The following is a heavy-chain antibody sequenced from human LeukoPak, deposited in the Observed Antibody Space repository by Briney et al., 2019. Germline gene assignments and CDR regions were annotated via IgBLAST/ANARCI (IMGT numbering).Heavy chain of an antibody. Sequence: PGGSLRLSCAASGFTFSTYWMHWVRQAPGKGLVWVSRINSDGSSTDYADSVKGRFTISRDNAKNTLYLQMNSLRVEDTAVYYCARDRYCSGESCQINWFDPWGQGTLVTVSS. V-gene: IGHV3-74*01. J-gene: IGHJ5*02. D-gene: IGHD2-15*01. CDR2: INSDGSST. CDR1: GFTFSTYW. CDR3: ARDRYCSGESCQINWFDP.